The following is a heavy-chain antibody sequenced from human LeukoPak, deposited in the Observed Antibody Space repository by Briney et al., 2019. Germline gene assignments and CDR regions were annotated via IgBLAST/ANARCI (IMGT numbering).Heavy chain of an antibody. V-gene: IGHV3-30-3*01. Sequence: GGSLRLSCAASGFTFSSYAMHWVRQAPGKGLEWVAVISYDGSNKYYADSVKGRFTISRDNSKNTLYLQMNSLRAEDTAVYYCAREVGEYSYGSFDAFDIWGQGTMVTVSS. CDR2: ISYDGSNK. CDR3: AREVGEYSYGSFDAFDI. D-gene: IGHD5-18*01. CDR1: GFTFSSYA. J-gene: IGHJ3*02.